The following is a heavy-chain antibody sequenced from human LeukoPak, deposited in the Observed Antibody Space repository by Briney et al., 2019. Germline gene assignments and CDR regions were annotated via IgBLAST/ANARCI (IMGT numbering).Heavy chain of an antibody. CDR2: SSGYNGNT. Sequence: GASVKVSCKASGYTFTSYGISWVRQAPGQGLEWMGWSSGYNGNTNYAQKFQGRVTMTIDKSTTTAYMEVRSLRSDDTAVYYCGGFFARDRSFVDYWGQGTLVTVSS. D-gene: IGHD3-22*01. J-gene: IGHJ4*02. CDR1: GYTFTSYG. CDR3: GGFFARDRSFVDY. V-gene: IGHV1-18*01.